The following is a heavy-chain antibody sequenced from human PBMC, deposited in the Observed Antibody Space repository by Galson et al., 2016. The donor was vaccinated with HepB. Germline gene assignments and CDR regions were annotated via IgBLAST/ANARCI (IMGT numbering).Heavy chain of an antibody. V-gene: IGHV3-48*02. CDR1: GFSISSYS. CDR2: ISTGSTTI. CDR3: ARDNYDIFTGYGPCEH. J-gene: IGHJ4*02. Sequence: SLRLSCAASGFSISSYSMNWVRQAPGKGLEWVSYISTGSTTIYYADSVTGRFTITRDNAKNSLYLQMNRLRDEDTAVYYCARDNYDIFTGYGPCEHWGQGTRVTVSS. D-gene: IGHD3-9*01.